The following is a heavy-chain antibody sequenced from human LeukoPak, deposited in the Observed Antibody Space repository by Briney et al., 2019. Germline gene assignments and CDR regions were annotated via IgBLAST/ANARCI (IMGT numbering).Heavy chain of an antibody. Sequence: ASVKVSCKASGYTFTGYYMHWVRQAPGQGLEWTGWINPNSGGTNYAQKFQGRVTMTRDTSISTAYMELSRLRSDDTAVYYCARTSSSSWPFSYWGQGTLVTVSS. CDR1: GYTFTGYY. D-gene: IGHD6-13*01. CDR2: INPNSGGT. J-gene: IGHJ4*02. V-gene: IGHV1-2*02. CDR3: ARTSSSSWPFSY.